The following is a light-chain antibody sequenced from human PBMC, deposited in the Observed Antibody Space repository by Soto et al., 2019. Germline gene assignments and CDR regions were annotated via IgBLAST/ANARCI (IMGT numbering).Light chain of an antibody. Sequence: DIVMTQSPATLSVSPGERATLSCRASQSVSSNVAWYQQIPGQTPRLLIYGASTRATGIPVRFSGSGSGTEFTLTISSLQSEDFAVCHSPQSAAVPYTFLHRTQVNIK. J-gene: IGKJ2*01. CDR3: PQSAAVPYT. CDR2: GAS. V-gene: IGKV3-15*01. CDR1: QSVSSN.